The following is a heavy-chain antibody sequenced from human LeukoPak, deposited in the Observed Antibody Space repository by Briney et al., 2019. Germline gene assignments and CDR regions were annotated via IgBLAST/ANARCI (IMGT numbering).Heavy chain of an antibody. CDR2: IYYSGNT. D-gene: IGHD3-10*01. V-gene: IGHV4-31*03. Sequence: SQTLSLTCTVSGGSISSGGYYWSWIRQHPGKGLEWIGYIYYSGNTHYNPSLKSRVTISVDTSKNQFSLKLSSVTAADTAVYYCAASSGSYYGYYGMDVWGQGTTVTVSS. J-gene: IGHJ6*02. CDR1: GGSISSGGYY. CDR3: AASSGSYYGYYGMDV.